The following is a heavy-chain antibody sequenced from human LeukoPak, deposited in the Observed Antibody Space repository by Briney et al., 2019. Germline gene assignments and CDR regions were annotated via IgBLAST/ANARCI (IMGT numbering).Heavy chain of an antibody. J-gene: IGHJ6*03. CDR2: IYYSGST. D-gene: IGHD2-21*02. Sequence: SETLSLTCTVSGGSISNYYWSWIRQPPGKGLEWIGYIYYSGSTNYNPSLKSRVTISVDTSKNQFSLKLRSVTAADTAVYYCARGVGVVTAIPYYYYYYMDVWGKGTTVTVSS. CDR3: ARGVGVVTAIPYYYYYYMDV. V-gene: IGHV4-59*01. CDR1: GGSISNYY.